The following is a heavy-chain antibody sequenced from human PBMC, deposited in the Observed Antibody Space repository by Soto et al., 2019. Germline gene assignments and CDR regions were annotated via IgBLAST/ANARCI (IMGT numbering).Heavy chain of an antibody. D-gene: IGHD2-15*01. CDR1: GFTFSNYG. CDR3: AKDSPVGVPLLRDLHD. CDR2: ISGSGGST. Sequence: GSLRLSCAASGFTFSNYGMSWVRQAPGKGLEWVSVISGSGGSTYYADSVKGRFTLSRDNSKNTVYLQMNSLRAEDTAVYYCAKDSPVGVPLLRDLHDWGQGTLVTVYS. V-gene: IGHV3-23*01. J-gene: IGHJ4*02.